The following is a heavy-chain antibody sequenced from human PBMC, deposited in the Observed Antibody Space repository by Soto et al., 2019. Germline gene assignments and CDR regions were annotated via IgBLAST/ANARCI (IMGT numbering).Heavy chain of an antibody. CDR3: ARYMVGRDAFDM. Sequence: EVQLVESGGGLVQPGGSLRVSCAASGFTFSSYWMTWVRQAPGKGLEWVANIKQDGSDEYYVDSVKGRFTISRDNAKNALYLQMRSLRAEDTAVYYCARYMVGRDAFDMWGQGTMVTVSS. CDR1: GFTFSSYW. J-gene: IGHJ3*02. D-gene: IGHD3-10*02. V-gene: IGHV3-7*01. CDR2: IKQDGSDE.